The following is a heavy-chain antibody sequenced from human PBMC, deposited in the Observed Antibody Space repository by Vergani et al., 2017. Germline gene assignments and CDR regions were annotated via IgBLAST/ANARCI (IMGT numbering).Heavy chain of an antibody. CDR2: VEDSGYF. CDR1: GGSLSGYY. J-gene: IGHJ4*02. Sequence: QVQLQESGPGLVRPSETLSLTCTVSGGSLSGYYWNWIRQTPGEGLEWIGYVEDSGYFNYNPSLKTRVSMSSDTSNNQFSLMLSSVTVADTDVYYCARSIVSRNPPDYFDNWGQGTLVTVSS. CDR3: ARSIVSRNPPDYFDN. D-gene: IGHD1-14*01. V-gene: IGHV4-59*01.